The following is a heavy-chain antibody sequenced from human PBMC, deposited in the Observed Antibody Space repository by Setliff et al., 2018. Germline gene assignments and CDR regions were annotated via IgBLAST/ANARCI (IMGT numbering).Heavy chain of an antibody. Sequence: PSETLSLTCAVYGESFSGYFWSWIRQTPEKGLEWIGEISHSGNTNYNPSFKSRVTISLDTPKNQFSLRLSSVTAADTAVYYCARARYCSGGRCYWTWLDSWAQGTLVTAPQ. CDR1: GESFSGYF. CDR2: ISHSGNT. D-gene: IGHD2-15*01. V-gene: IGHV4-34*01. J-gene: IGHJ5*01. CDR3: ARARYCSGGRCYWTWLDS.